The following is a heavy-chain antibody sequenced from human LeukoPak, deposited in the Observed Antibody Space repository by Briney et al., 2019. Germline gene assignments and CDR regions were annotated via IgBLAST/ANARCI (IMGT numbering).Heavy chain of an antibody. V-gene: IGHV4-34*01. Sequence: SETLSLSCGVYGGSFSGYYWSWIRQPPGKGLEWIGEINPRGSTNYNPSLKSRVTLSADTSKNQFSLTLNSVTAADTAVYNYARRRLGYYIDYWGKGTLVTVSS. CDR1: GGSFSGYY. D-gene: IGHD5-24*01. J-gene: IGHJ4*02. CDR3: ARRRLGYYIDY. CDR2: INPRGST.